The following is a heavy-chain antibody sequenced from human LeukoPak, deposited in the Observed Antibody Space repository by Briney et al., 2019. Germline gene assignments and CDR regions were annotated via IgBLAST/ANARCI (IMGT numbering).Heavy chain of an antibody. J-gene: IGHJ5*02. CDR1: GFTFSSYS. V-gene: IGHV3-48*01. CDR2: ISNGGSII. D-gene: IGHD3-22*01. Sequence: GGSLRLSCAASGFTFSSYSMNWVRQAPGKGLEWVSYISNGGSIIYYADSVRGRFTISRDNAKSSLYLQMNSLRAEDTAVYYCARRDCDSIKCRGSNWFDPWGQGTLVSVSS. CDR3: ARRDCDSIKCRGSNWFDP.